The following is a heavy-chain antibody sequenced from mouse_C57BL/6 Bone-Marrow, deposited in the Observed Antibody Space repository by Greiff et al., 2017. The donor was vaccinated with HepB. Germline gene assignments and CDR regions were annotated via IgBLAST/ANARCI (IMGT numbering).Heavy chain of an antibody. CDR1: GYTFTSYW. V-gene: IGHV1-52*01. CDR3: ARNEDYAIDY. CDR2: IDPSDSET. Sequence: QVQLQQPGAELVRPGSSVKLSCKASGYTFTSYWMHWVKQRPIQGLEWIGNIDPSDSETHYNQKFKDKATLTVDKYSSTAYMQLSSLTSEDSAVYYCARNEDYAIDYWGQGTSVTVSS. J-gene: IGHJ4*01.